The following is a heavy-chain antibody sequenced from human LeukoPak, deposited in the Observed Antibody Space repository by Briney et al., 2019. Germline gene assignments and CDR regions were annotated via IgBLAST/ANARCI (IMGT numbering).Heavy chain of an antibody. CDR1: GYTFTSYG. V-gene: IGHV1-18*01. J-gene: IGHJ4*02. CDR3: ARDHPSGYSSSWYSFDY. D-gene: IGHD6-13*01. Sequence: ASVKVSCKASGYTFTSYGISWVRQAPGQGLEGMGWISAYNGNTNYAQKLQGRVTMTTDTSTSTAYMELRSLRSDDTAVYYCARDHPSGYSSSWYSFDYWGQGTLVTVSS. CDR2: ISAYNGNT.